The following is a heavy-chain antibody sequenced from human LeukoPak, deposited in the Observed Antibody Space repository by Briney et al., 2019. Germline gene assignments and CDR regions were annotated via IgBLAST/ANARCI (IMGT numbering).Heavy chain of an antibody. CDR2: IQHDGGKT. CDR3: ASSAYCSHAGCLSFDS. V-gene: IGHV3-7*01. J-gene: IGHJ4*02. Sequence: PGGSLRLSCEASGFTFSTYWMSWVRQAPGKGLEWVANIQHDGGKTYYGDSVKGRFTISRDNDKSSLLLQMSSLRVEDTAVYFCASSAYCSHAGCLSFDSWGQGTLVSVSS. D-gene: IGHD2-15*01. CDR1: GFTFSTYW.